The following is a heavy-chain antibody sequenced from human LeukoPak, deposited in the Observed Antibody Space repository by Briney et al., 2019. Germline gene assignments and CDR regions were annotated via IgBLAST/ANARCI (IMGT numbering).Heavy chain of an antibody. CDR1: GGSVSSGSYY. CDR3: ARAVPAYSSGWYVGWFDP. V-gene: IGHV4-61*01. D-gene: IGHD6-19*01. CDR2: IYYRGST. J-gene: IGHJ5*02. Sequence: SKTLSLTCTVSGGSVSSGSYYWSWIRQPPGKGLEWIGYIYYRGSTNYNPSLKSRVTISVDTSKNQFSLKLSSVTAADTAVYYCARAVPAYSSGWYVGWFDPWGQGTLVTVSS.